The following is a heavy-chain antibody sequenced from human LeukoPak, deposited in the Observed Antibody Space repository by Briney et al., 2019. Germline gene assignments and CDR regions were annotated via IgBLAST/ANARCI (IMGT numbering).Heavy chain of an antibody. CDR3: ARLATSTGSYVDY. Sequence: GGSLRLSCAASAFTFSSYGMHWVRQAPGKGLEWVAVISYDGSNKYYADSVKGRFTISRDNSKNTLYFQMNSLRAEDTAVYYCARLATSTGSYVDYWGQGTLVTVSS. CDR2: ISYDGSNK. V-gene: IGHV3-30*03. CDR1: AFTFSSYG. D-gene: IGHD1-26*01. J-gene: IGHJ4*02.